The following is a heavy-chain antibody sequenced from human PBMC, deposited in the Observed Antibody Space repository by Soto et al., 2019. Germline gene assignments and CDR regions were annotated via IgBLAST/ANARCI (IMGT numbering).Heavy chain of an antibody. D-gene: IGHD5-18*01. CDR3: ATVPYSYGLRAEYFQH. CDR2: IIPIFGTA. CDR1: GGTFSSYA. V-gene: IGHV1-69*01. J-gene: IGHJ1*01. Sequence: QVQLVQSGAEVKTPGSSVKVSCKASGGTFSSYAISWVRQAPGQGLEWMGGIIPIFGTANYAQKFQGRVTITADESTSTAYMELSSLRSEDTAVYYCATVPYSYGLRAEYFQHWGQGTLVTVSS.